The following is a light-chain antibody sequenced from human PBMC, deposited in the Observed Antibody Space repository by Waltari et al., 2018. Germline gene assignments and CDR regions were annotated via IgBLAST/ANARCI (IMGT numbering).Light chain of an antibody. CDR1: QGVGDK. CDR3: QQYNNWPQT. V-gene: IGKV3-15*01. CDR2: TTS. J-gene: IGKJ1*01. Sequence: EIEMTQSPATLSVSPGERATLSCRASQGVGDKLAWYQQKPGQAPRLLIYTTSIRATGIPARFSGSGSGTEFTLTISSLQSEDFAVYHCQQYNNWPQTFGQGTKVEIK.